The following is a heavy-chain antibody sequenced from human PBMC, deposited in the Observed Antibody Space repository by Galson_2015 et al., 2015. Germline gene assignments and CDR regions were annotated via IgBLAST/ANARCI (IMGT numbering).Heavy chain of an antibody. CDR1: GFTFSSYA. V-gene: IGHV3-30-3*01. CDR2: ISYDGNNK. D-gene: IGHD5-18*01. Sequence: SLRLSCAASGFTFSSYAMHWVRQAPGKGLEWVAVISYDGNNKYYADSLKGRFTISRDNSKNTLYLQMNCLGAEDTAVYYCASTRDQGYNYGFDYWGQGTLVTVSS. J-gene: IGHJ4*02. CDR3: ASTRDQGYNYGFDY.